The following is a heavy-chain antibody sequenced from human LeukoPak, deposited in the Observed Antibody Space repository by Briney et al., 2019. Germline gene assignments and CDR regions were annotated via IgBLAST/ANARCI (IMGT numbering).Heavy chain of an antibody. J-gene: IGHJ6*02. Sequence: PSETLSLTRTVSGGSISSGGYYWSWIRQHPGKGLEWIGYIYYSGSTYYNPSLKSRVTISVDTSKNQFSLKLSSVTAADTAVYYCARGGGLRYFDWLSYYYGMDVWGQGTTVTVSS. V-gene: IGHV4-31*03. CDR2: IYYSGST. CDR1: GGSISSGGYY. CDR3: ARGGGLRYFDWLSYYYGMDV. D-gene: IGHD3-9*01.